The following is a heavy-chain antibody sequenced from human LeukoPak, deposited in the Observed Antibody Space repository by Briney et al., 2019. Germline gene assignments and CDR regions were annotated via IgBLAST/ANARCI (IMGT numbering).Heavy chain of an antibody. CDR3: ARVGSSWSYYFDY. CDR1: GESFSGYY. V-gene: IGHV4-30-4*08. J-gene: IGHJ4*02. CDR2: IYYSGST. D-gene: IGHD6-13*01. Sequence: SETLSLTCAVYGESFSGYYWSWIRQPPGKGLEWIGYIYYSGSTYYNPSLKSRVTISVDTSKNQFSLKLSSVTAADTAVYYCARVGSSWSYYFDYWGQGILVTVSS.